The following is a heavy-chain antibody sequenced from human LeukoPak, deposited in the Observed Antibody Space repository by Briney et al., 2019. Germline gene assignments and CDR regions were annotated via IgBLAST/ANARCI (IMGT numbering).Heavy chain of an antibody. Sequence: GGSLRLSCTASGFTFGDYAMSWFRQAPGKGLEWVGFIRSKAHGGTTEYAASVKGRFTISRDDSKSIAYLQMNSLKTEDTAVYYCTRIVGNSYFDYWGQGTLVTVSS. CDR3: TRIVGNSYFDY. J-gene: IGHJ4*02. V-gene: IGHV3-49*03. CDR2: IRSKAHGGTT. D-gene: IGHD4-23*01. CDR1: GFTFGDYA.